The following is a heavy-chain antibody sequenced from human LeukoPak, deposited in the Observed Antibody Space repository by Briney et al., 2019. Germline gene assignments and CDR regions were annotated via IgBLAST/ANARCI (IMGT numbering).Heavy chain of an antibody. D-gene: IGHD6-19*01. V-gene: IGHV1-2*06. J-gene: IGHJ4*02. CDR1: GYTFTCYY. CDR2: MNPNSGGT. CDR3: ARDKGWHDFDY. Sequence: ASVKVSCKASGYTFTCYYMHWGRQAPGQGGEGRGRMNPNSGGTNYAQKFQGRVKITRDTEISTAYMDMSRLRASATARDYFARDKGWHDFDYWGQGTLVTVSS.